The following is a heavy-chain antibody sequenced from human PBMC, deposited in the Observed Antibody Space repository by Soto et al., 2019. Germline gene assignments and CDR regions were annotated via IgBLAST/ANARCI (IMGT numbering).Heavy chain of an antibody. CDR1: GGSISSGNW. D-gene: IGHD6-6*01. V-gene: IGHV4-4*02. CDR3: AKCITALGPIDY. J-gene: IGHJ4*02. Sequence: QVQLQESGPGLVKPSGTLSLTCAVSGGSISSGNWWSWVRQPPGKGPEWIGEIYHSGSTNYNPSLKSRVTISLDKSKNQFSLKLSSVTAADTAVYYCAKCITALGPIDYWGQGTLVTVSS. CDR2: IYHSGST.